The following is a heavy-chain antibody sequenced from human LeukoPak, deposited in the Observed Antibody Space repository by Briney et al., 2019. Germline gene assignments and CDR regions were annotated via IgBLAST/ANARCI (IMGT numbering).Heavy chain of an antibody. J-gene: IGHJ4*02. CDR3: AVTYYYDSSGYAFDY. Sequence: PSETLSLTCAVYGGSFSGYYWSWIRQPPGKGLEWIGEINHSGSTNYNPSLKSRVTISVDTSKNQFSLKVSSVTAADTAVYYCAVTYYYDSSGYAFDYWGQGTLVTVSS. V-gene: IGHV4-34*01. CDR1: GGSFSGYY. D-gene: IGHD3-22*01. CDR2: INHSGST.